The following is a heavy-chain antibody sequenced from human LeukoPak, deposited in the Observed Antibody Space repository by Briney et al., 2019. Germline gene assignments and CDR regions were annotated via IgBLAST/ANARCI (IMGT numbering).Heavy chain of an antibody. D-gene: IGHD3-9*01. V-gene: IGHV1-8*03. CDR2: MNPKSGDT. Sequence: ASVKVSCKASGYSFTNYDINWVRQATGQGLEWMGWMNPKSGDTGYSQKFQGRVFITRDTSINTAYMELSSLGSDDTAVYYCASTAGPSILTKYYYYMDVWGKGTTVTISS. CDR1: GYSFTNYD. J-gene: IGHJ6*03. CDR3: ASTAGPSILTKYYYYMDV.